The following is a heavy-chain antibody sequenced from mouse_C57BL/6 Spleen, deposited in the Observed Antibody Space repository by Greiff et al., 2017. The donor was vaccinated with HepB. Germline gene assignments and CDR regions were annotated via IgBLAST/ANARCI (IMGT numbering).Heavy chain of an antibody. CDR3: ARDGSNGGFAY. D-gene: IGHD2-5*01. J-gene: IGHJ3*01. CDR1: GFTFSSYA. CDR2: ISDGGSYT. V-gene: IGHV5-4*01. Sequence: EVMLVESGGGLVKPGGSLKLSCAASGFTFSSYAMSWVRQTPEKRLEWVATISDGGSYTYYPDNVKGRFTISRDNAKNNLYLQMSHLKSEDTAMYYCARDGSNGGFAYWGQGTLVTVSA.